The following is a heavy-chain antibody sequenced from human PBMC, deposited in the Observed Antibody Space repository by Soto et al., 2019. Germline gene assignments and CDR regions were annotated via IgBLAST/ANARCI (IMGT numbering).Heavy chain of an antibody. J-gene: IGHJ5*02. D-gene: IGHD3-10*01. Sequence: PSETLSLTCTVSGGSISSYYWSWIRQPPGKGLEWIGYIYYSGSTNYNPSLKSRVTISVDTSKNQFSLKLSSVTAADTAVYYCARHFLWFGELKTHNWFDPWGQGTLVTVSS. CDR1: GGSISSYY. CDR3: ARHFLWFGELKTHNWFDP. V-gene: IGHV4-59*08. CDR2: IYYSGST.